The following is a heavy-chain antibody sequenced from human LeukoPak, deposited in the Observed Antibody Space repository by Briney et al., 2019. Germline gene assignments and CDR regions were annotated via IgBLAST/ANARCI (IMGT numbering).Heavy chain of an antibody. D-gene: IGHD1-1*01. CDR3: AKDSSLERLDAFDI. CDR1: GFTFSSYG. V-gene: IGHV3-30*18. J-gene: IGHJ3*02. CDR2: ISYDGSNK. Sequence: LPGGSLRLSCAASGFTFSSYGMHWVRQAPGKGLEWVAVISYDGSNKYYADSVKGRFTISRDNSKNTLYLQMNSLRAEDTAVYYCAKDSSLERLDAFDIWGQGTMVTVSS.